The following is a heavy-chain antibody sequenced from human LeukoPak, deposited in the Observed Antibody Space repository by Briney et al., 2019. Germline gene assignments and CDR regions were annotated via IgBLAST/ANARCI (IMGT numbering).Heavy chain of an antibody. V-gene: IGHV4-59*01. CDR3: AKGQRWLQPYFDS. Sequence: SETLSLTCTVSGGSISSYYWSWIRQPPGKGLEWIGYIYYSGSTNYNPSLRSRVTISVDTSKNQFSLKLSSVTAADTAVYYCAKGQRWLQPYFDSWGQGTLVTVSS. CDR1: GGSISSYY. CDR2: IYYSGST. J-gene: IGHJ4*02. D-gene: IGHD5-24*01.